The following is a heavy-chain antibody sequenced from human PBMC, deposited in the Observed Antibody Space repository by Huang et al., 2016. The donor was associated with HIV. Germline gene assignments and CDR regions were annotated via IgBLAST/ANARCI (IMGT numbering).Heavy chain of an antibody. J-gene: IGHJ3*02. CDR3: ARDPWYTNVWKRNAASVI. CDR1: GYDFTSYG. Sequence: QVQLVQSGGEVKKPGASVKVSCKASGYDFTSYGVSWVRKAPGQGLEWGGWSGSHNGDTNYAQRFQCRVTLTTDTSTNTAYMEMRSLRSDDTAIYYCARDPWYTNVWKRNAASVIWGQGTMVIVSS. CDR2: SGSHNGDT. D-gene: IGHD2-2*02. V-gene: IGHV1-18*01.